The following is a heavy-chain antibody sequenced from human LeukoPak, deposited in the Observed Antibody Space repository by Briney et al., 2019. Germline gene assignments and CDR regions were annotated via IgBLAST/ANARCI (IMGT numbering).Heavy chain of an antibody. CDR2: INPNSGGT. CDR1: GYTFTGYY. D-gene: IGHD3-22*01. J-gene: IGHJ5*02. CDR3: ASEDDSSGYGNWFDP. V-gene: IGHV1-2*02. Sequence: ASVKVSCKASGYTFTGYYMHWVRQAPGQGLEWMGWINPNSGGTNYAQKFQGRVTMTRDTSISTAYMELSRLRSDDTAVYYCASEDDSSGYGNWFDPWGQGTLVTVSS.